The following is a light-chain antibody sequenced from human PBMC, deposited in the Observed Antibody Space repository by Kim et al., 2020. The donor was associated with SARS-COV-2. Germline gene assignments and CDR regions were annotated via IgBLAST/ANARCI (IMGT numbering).Light chain of an antibody. CDR3: QVWDSSSDHRVV. CDR2: YDS. Sequence: SYEPTQPPSVSVAPGKTARVSWGGNSIGSKSVHWYQQKSGQAPILGIYYDSDRPTGIPELFSGTNSGNTATLTISRVEAGDEADYYCQVWDSSSDHRVVFGGGTQRTVL. V-gene: IGLV3-21*04. CDR1: SIGSKS. J-gene: IGLJ2*01.